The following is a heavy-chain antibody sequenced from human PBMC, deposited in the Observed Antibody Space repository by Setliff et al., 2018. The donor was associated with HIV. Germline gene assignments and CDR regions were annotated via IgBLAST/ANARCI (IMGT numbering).Heavy chain of an antibody. V-gene: IGHV4-34*01. CDR3: ARRGYSSGYFDY. CDR1: GGSFSGYY. D-gene: IGHD6-19*01. J-gene: IGHJ4*02. Sequence: PSETLSLTCVVYGGSFSGYYLSWVRQPPGKGLEWIGEISHSGTTTYSPSLESRVSISPDTSKNQFSLKLTSVSAADTAVYYCARRGYSSGYFDYWGQGMLVTVSS. CDR2: ISHSGTT.